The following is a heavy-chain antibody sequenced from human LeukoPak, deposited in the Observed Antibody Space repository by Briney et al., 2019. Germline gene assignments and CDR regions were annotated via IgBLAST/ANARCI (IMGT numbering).Heavy chain of an antibody. J-gene: IGHJ4*02. D-gene: IGHD2-2*01. V-gene: IGHV1-18*01. CDR2: ISAYNGNT. CDR3: ARDPPKRPKGVVVPAGPLPFDY. CDR1: GYTFTSYG. Sequence: ASVKVSCKASGYTFTSYGISWVRQAPGQGLEWMRWISAYNGNTNYAQKLQGRVTMTTDTSTSTAYMELRSLRSDDTAVYYCARDPPKRPKGVVVPAGPLPFDYWGQGTLVTVSS.